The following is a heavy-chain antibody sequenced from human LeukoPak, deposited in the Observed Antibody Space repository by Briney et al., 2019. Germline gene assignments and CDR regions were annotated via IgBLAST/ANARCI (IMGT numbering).Heavy chain of an antibody. CDR3: ARDQGAATNWFDP. CDR1: RFTFSGHG. J-gene: IGHJ5*02. Sequence: GGSLRLSCAASRFTFSGHGMHWVRQAPGKGLEWVAVISHDGINKYYADSVKGRFTISRDNAKNTLYLQMNSLRAEDTAMYYCARDQGAATNWFDPWGQGTLVTVSS. CDR2: ISHDGINK. D-gene: IGHD6-13*01. V-gene: IGHV3-30*03.